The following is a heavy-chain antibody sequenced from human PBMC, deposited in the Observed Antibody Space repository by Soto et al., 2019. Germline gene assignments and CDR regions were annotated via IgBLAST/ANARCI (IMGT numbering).Heavy chain of an antibody. V-gene: IGHV3-53*01. CDR2: SYSGGST. CDR1: GFTVSSNY. Sequence: EVQLVESGGGLIQPGGSLRLSCVASGFTVSSNYMSWVRQAPGRGLEWVSVSYSGGSTDYADSVKGRFTISRDNSKNTLYLHMNSLRAEDTAVYYCARARDGYNFLYEPTWGQGTLVTVSS. J-gene: IGHJ4*02. CDR3: ARARDGYNFLYEPT. D-gene: IGHD5-12*01.